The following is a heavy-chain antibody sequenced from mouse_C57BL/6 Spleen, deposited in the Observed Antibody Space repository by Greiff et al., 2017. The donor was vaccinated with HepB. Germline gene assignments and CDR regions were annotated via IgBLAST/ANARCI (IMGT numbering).Heavy chain of an antibody. V-gene: IGHV1-7*01. CDR2: INPSSGYT. CDR3: AMGYYDHDPFAY. CDR1: GYTFTSYW. J-gene: IGHJ3*01. Sequence: VQLMESGAELAKPGASVKLSCKASGYTFTSYWMHWVKQRPGQGLEWIGYINPSSGYTKYNQKFKDKATLTADKSSSTAYMQLSSLTYEDSAVYYCAMGYYDHDPFAYWGQGTLVTVSA. D-gene: IGHD2-4*01.